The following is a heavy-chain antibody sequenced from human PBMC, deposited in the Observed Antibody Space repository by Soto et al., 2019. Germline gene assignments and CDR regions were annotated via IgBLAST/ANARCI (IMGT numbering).Heavy chain of an antibody. Sequence: QITLKESGPTLVKPTQTLTLTCTFSGFSLSTSGVGVGWIRQPPGKALEWLALIFWNADKRYSPSLKSRLAITKDTYKNQVVLTMTNMDPVDTATYYCAHRQLAVAAVSYYFGYWGQGALVTVSS. CDR1: GFSLSTSGVG. J-gene: IGHJ4*02. CDR2: IFWNADK. V-gene: IGHV2-5*01. D-gene: IGHD6-19*01. CDR3: AHRQLAVAAVSYYFGY.